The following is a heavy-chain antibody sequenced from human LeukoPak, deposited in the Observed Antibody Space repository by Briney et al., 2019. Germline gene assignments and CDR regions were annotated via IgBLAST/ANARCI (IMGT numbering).Heavy chain of an antibody. V-gene: IGHV3-30*03. D-gene: IGHD3-16*01. CDR2: ISSDGRDK. CDR1: GFTFSGYA. J-gene: IGHJ4*01. Sequence: SLRLPCAASGFTFSGYAIHWVRQAPAKGLEWVAVISSDGRDKHHRDSVKEPLTISRDNSKNTLYLQTNGLRAEDTAVYYCARDVGRFAAYYFDCWGQGRLVSVSS. CDR3: ARDVGRFAAYYFDC.